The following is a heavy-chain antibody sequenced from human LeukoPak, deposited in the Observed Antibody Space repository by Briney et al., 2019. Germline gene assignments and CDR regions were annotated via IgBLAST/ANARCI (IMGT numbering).Heavy chain of an antibody. V-gene: IGHV1-18*01. Sequence: ASVKVSCKASGYTFTSYGISWVRQAPGQGLEGMGCISAYNGNTNYAQKLQGRVTMTTDTSTSTAYMELRSLRSADTAVYYCARGTTSGESGDYWGQGTLVTVSS. CDR2: ISAYNGNT. J-gene: IGHJ4*02. D-gene: IGHD4-17*01. CDR1: GYTFTSYG. CDR3: ARGTTSGESGDY.